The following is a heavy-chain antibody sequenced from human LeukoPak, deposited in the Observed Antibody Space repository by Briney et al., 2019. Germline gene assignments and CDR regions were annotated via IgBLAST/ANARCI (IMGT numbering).Heavy chain of an antibody. J-gene: IGHJ4*02. Sequence: GGSLRLSCAASGNYWMHWVRQAPGKGLVWVSHINSDGSWTSYADSVKGRFTISRDNSKNTLHLQMNSLRADDTAVYYCARGGHYYDSSIDYWGQGTLVTVSS. D-gene: IGHD3-22*01. CDR3: ARGGHYYDSSIDY. CDR2: INSDGSWT. CDR1: GNYW. V-gene: IGHV3-74*01.